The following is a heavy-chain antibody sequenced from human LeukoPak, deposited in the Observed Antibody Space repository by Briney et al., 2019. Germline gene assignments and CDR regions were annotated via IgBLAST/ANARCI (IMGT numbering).Heavy chain of an antibody. D-gene: IGHD2-15*01. Sequence: PGRSLRLSCAASGFTFSSYAMHWVRQAPGKGLEWVAVISYDGSNKYYADSVKGRFTISRDNSKNTLYLQMNSLRAEGTAVYYCAKATPNGLGYCSGGSCYALLNWGQGTLVTVSS. CDR2: ISYDGSNK. CDR1: GFTFSSYA. V-gene: IGHV3-30*04. J-gene: IGHJ4*02. CDR3: AKATPNGLGYCSGGSCYALLN.